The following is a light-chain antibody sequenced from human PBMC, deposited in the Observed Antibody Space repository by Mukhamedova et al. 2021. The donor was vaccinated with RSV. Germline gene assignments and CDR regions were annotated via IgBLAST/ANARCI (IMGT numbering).Light chain of an antibody. CDR1: QSVLFSSNNKNY. V-gene: IGKV4-1*01. Sequence: ATINCQSSQSVLFSSNNKNYLAWYQQKPGQPPKLLIYWASTRESGVPDRFSGSGSGTDFTLTISTLQAEDVAVYFCQQYYSSWTF. CDR3: QQYYSSWT. CDR2: WAS. J-gene: IGKJ1*01.